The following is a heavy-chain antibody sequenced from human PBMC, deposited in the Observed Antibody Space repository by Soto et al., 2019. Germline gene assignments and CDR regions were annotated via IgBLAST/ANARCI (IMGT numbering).Heavy chain of an antibody. CDR3: AKDMEDLPFGVLGL. CDR2: ISWNSGSI. V-gene: IGHV3-9*01. Sequence: EVQLVESGGGLVQPGRSLRLSCAASGFTFDDYAMHWVRQAPGKGLEWVSGISWNSGSIGYADSVKGRFTISRDNAKNSLYLQMNSLRAEDTALYYCAKDMEDLPFGVLGLWGQGTLVTVSS. CDR1: GFTFDDYA. D-gene: IGHD3-10*01. J-gene: IGHJ4*02.